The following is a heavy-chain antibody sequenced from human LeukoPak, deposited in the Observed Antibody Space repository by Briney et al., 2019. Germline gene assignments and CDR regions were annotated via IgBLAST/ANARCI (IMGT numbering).Heavy chain of an antibody. CDR1: SGSIRSYY. CDR2: IYTTGTT. CDR3: GRQGYTASYYFFDY. Sequence: PSETLSLTCSVSSGSIRSYYWGWVRQPPGKGLEWIGRIYTTGTTQYNPSLKSRVTMSVDTSTNQFPLNLRSMTAADTAVYYCGRQGYTASYYFFDYWSQGTLVAVS. V-gene: IGHV4-4*07. D-gene: IGHD1-26*01. J-gene: IGHJ4*02.